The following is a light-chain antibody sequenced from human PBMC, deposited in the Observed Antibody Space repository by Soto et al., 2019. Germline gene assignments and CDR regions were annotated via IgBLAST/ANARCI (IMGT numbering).Light chain of an antibody. CDR1: QPGANNY. V-gene: IGKV3-20*01. CDR3: HQYSDSPLL. CDR2: GAS. J-gene: IGKJ4*02. Sequence: EVVLTQSPCTLSFSPGGRATLSCWASQPGANNYLAWDQQKPGQAPRLLIHGASSRATGIPDRFSGSGSGTDFTLSISRLEPEDLAVYYCHQYSDSPLLFCGGTK.